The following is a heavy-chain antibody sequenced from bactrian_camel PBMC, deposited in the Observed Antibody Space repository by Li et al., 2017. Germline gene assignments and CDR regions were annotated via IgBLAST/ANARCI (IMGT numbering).Heavy chain of an antibody. CDR3: SVDRTWVTLVRGRGAY. V-gene: IGHV3S60*01. CDR2: VSWSGGTT. J-gene: IGHJ4*01. D-gene: IGHD6*01. Sequence: HVQLVESGGGSVQSGGSLRLSCAVSRNIDDSHCIGWFRQAPGKEGITCVSWSGGTTYYDESVKGRFNISRDNAQNTLYLQMNGLKPEDTAMYYCSVDRTWVTLVRGRGAYWGHGTQVTVS. CDR1: RNIDDSHC.